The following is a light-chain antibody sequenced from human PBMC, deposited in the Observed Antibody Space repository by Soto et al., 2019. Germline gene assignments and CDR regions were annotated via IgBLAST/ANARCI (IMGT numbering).Light chain of an antibody. CDR3: QQSHNLPLS. V-gene: IGKV1-33*01. Sequence: DIQMTQSPSSLSASVGDRVTITCQASQDIDNYLNWYQQKPGKAPRLLIYDSSTSQTGVPSRFSGSGSGTDFTFAISSLQPEDIATYYCQQSHNLPLSFGGGTKVQI. CDR2: DSS. CDR1: QDIDNY. J-gene: IGKJ4*01.